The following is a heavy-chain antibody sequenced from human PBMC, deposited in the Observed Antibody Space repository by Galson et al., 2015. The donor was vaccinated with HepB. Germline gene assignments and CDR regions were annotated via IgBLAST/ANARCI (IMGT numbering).Heavy chain of an antibody. CDR2: IIPILGIA. J-gene: IGHJ6*02. CDR1: GGTFSSYT. CDR3: ARAGVCSSTSCYPYYYYGRDF. D-gene: IGHD2-2*01. V-gene: IGHV1-69*02. Sequence: SVKVSCKASGGTFSSYTISWVRQAPGQGLEWMGRIIPILGIANYAQKFQGRVTITADKSTSTAYMELSSLRSEDTAVYYCARAGVCSSTSCYPYYYYGRDFWGQGTTVTVSS.